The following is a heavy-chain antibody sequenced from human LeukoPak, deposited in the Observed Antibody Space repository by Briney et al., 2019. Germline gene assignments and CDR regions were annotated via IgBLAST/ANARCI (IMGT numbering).Heavy chain of an antibody. V-gene: IGHV1-69*13. J-gene: IGHJ4*02. CDR1: GGTFSSYA. CDR2: IIPIFGTA. Sequence: SVKVSCKASGGTFSSYAISWVRQAPGQGLEWMGGIIPIFGTANYAQKFQGRVTITADESTSTAYMELSSLRSEDTAVYYCASTGYSSSVVPYWGQGTLVTVSS. CDR3: ASTGYSSSVVPY. D-gene: IGHD6-13*01.